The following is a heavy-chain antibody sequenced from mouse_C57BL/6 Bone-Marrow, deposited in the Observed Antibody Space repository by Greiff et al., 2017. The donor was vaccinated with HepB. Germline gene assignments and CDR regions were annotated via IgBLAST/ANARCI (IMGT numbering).Heavy chain of an antibody. D-gene: IGHD2-1*01. V-gene: IGHV1-82*01. J-gene: IGHJ3*01. Sequence: QVQLQQSGPELVKPGASVKISCKASGYAFSSSWMNWVKQRPGKGLEWIGRIYPGDGDTNYNGKFKGKATLTAYKSSSTAYMQLSSLTSEDSAVYFCANFYPWFAYWGQGTLVTVSA. CDR2: IYPGDGDT. CDR3: ANFYPWFAY. CDR1: GYAFSSSW.